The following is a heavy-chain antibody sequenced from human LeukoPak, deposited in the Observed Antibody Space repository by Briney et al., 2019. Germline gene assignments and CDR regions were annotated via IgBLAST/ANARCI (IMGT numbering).Heavy chain of an antibody. CDR3: AKFSYGDYVA. Sequence: PGGSLRLSCTTSGFVFSKNGMHWVRQAPGKGLEWVAFIRHDESNKYYADSVKGRFTISRDNSKKTLSLQMNSLRPDDTAVYYCAKFSYGDYVAWGQGTLATVSS. CDR2: IRHDESNK. D-gene: IGHD4-17*01. J-gene: IGHJ5*02. CDR1: GFVFSKNG. V-gene: IGHV3-30*02.